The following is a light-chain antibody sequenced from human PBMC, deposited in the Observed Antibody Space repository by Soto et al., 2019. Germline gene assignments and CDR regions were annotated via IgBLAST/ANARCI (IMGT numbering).Light chain of an antibody. CDR1: QSVSRSY. V-gene: IGKV3-20*01. CDR3: QQYDGSPPFT. Sequence: EIVLTQSPGTLSLSPGERATLSCRASQSVSRSYLAWYQQKPGQAPRLLIYGASSRATGIPDRFSGSGSGTDFTLTISKLEPEDSAVYYCQQYDGSPPFTFGPRTKVDIK. J-gene: IGKJ3*01. CDR2: GAS.